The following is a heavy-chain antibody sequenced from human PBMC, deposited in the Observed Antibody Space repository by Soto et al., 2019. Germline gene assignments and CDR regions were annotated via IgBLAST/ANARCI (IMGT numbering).Heavy chain of an antibody. D-gene: IGHD2-15*01. CDR2: ISAYNGNT. CDR1: GYTFTSYG. J-gene: IGHJ5*02. Sequence: QVQLVKSGAEVKKPGASVKVSCKASGYTFTSYGISWVRQAPGQGLEWMGWISAYNGNTNYAQKLQGRVTMTTDTSTSTAYMELRSLRSDDTAVYYCARDHCSGGSCYWGWFDPWGQGTLVTVSS. V-gene: IGHV1-18*01. CDR3: ARDHCSGGSCYWGWFDP.